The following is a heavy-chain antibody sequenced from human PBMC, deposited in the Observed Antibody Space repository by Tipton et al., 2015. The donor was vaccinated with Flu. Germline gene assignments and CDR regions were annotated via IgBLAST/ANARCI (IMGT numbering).Heavy chain of an antibody. V-gene: IGHV3-23*01. D-gene: IGHD5-12*01. CDR3: AKGGDIVATISDY. CDR1: GFTFSIYA. CDR2: ISGSGGST. J-gene: IGHJ4*02. Sequence: SLRLSCAASGFTFSIYAMSWVRQAPGKGLEWVSAISGSGGSTYYADSVKGRFTISRDNSKNTLYLQMNSLRAEDTAVYYCAKGGDIVATISDYWGQGTLVTVSS.